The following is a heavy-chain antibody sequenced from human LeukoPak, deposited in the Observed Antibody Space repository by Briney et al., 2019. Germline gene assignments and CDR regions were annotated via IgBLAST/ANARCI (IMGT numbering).Heavy chain of an antibody. V-gene: IGHV3-20*04. D-gene: IGHD3-10*01. CDR1: GFTFDDFG. Sequence: PGGSLRLSCVVSGFTFDDFGMAWVRQVPGKGLEWVSGINWSGDSLHYADSVKGRFTISRDNAKNTLYLQMNSLRAEDTAVYYCARESGYHGSGFDPWGQGTLVTVSS. J-gene: IGHJ5*02. CDR3: ARESGYHGSGFDP. CDR2: INWSGDSL.